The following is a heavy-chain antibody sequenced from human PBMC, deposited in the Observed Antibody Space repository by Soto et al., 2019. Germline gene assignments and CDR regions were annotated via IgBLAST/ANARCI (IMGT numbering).Heavy chain of an antibody. D-gene: IGHD3-10*01. CDR2: IKQDGSEK. V-gene: IGHV3-7*01. CDR1: GLTFSSYW. CDR3: ARGEAIGDDP. Sequence: EVQLVESGGDLAQPGGSLRLSCAASGLTFSSYWMTWVRQAPGKGLEWVANIKQDGSEKYYVDSVKGRFTISRDNAKNSLYLQMNNLRVEDTAVYYCARGEAIGDDPWGHGTLVTVSS. J-gene: IGHJ5*02.